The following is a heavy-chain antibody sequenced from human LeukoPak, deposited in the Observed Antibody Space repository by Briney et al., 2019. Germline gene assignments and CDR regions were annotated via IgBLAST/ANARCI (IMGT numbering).Heavy chain of an antibody. D-gene: IGHD6-19*01. Sequence: GSLRLSCAASGFTFSSYGMHWVRQAPGKGLEWVAVIWYDGSNKYYADSVKGRFTISRDNSKNTLYLQMNSLRAEDTAVYYCARAGIAVAGTVDYWGQGTLVTVSS. CDR3: ARAGIAVAGTVDY. CDR1: GFTFSSYG. J-gene: IGHJ4*02. V-gene: IGHV3-33*01. CDR2: IWYDGSNK.